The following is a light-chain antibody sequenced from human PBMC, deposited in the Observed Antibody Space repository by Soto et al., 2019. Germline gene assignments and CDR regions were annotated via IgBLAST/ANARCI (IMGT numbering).Light chain of an antibody. CDR2: EVS. CDR1: NSDVGGYNF. V-gene: IGLV2-14*01. J-gene: IGLJ2*01. Sequence: QSVLTQPASVSGSPGQSITISCTGTNSDVGGYNFVSWYQQRPGKAPKLMIYEVSYRPSGVSTRFSGSKSGNTASLTISGLQTEDEGDYYCTSYSTSNTLVVFGGGTQLTVL. CDR3: TSYSTSNTLVV.